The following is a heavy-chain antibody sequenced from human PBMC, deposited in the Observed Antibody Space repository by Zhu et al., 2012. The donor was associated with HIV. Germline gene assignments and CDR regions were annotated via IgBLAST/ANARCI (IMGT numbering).Heavy chain of an antibody. CDR3: ARSVKGQLVFDS. D-gene: IGHD1-1*01. Sequence: QVQLQGSGPQLVKPSETLSLTCTVSGGSMSSHYWNWVRQPPGKGLQWIGYMYSSGSTKYNFSLKSRVAISLDMSKNQFSLNLSSVTTADTAVYYCARSVKGQLVFDSWGQGALVTVSS. CDR2: MYSSGST. CDR1: GGSMSSHY. V-gene: IGHV4-59*11. J-gene: IGHJ4*02.